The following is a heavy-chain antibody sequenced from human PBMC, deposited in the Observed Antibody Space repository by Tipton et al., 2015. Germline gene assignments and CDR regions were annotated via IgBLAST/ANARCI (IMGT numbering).Heavy chain of an antibody. V-gene: IGHV4-4*07. CDR2: IYSGGSV. J-gene: IGHJ5*02. CDR1: GDSIRNKH. CDR3: ARDIVPNWFEP. D-gene: IGHD2-15*01. Sequence: GLVKPSETLSLACSVSGDSIRNKHWSWIRQPAGKGLEWIGRIYSGGSVDYNPSLKGRVTMSLDTSKNEFSLRLTSVSAADTAMYYCARDIVPNWFEPWGQGILVTVS.